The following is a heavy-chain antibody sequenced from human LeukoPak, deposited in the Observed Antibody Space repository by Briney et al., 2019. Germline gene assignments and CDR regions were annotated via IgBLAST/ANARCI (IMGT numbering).Heavy chain of an antibody. D-gene: IGHD3-10*01. CDR1: GFTVNSDY. Sequence: GGSLRLSCAASGFTVNSDYMSWVRQAPGKGLEWVSVLYSGGSTYYADSVKGRFTISRDNSKNTLYLQMNSLRAEDTAVYYCAKGIPYYYGSGSYMGGFDCWGQGTLVTVSS. CDR3: AKGIPYYYGSGSYMGGFDC. CDR2: LYSGGST. V-gene: IGHV3-66*01. J-gene: IGHJ4*02.